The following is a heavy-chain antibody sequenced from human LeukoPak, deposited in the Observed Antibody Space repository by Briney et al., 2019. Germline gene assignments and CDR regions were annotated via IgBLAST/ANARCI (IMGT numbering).Heavy chain of an antibody. D-gene: IGHD3-3*01. V-gene: IGHV3-7*01. CDR3: ARGALTIFGVVIDYYYYYMDV. CDR2: IKQDGSEK. Sequence: PGGSLRLSCAASGFTFSNYNMNWVRHVPGKGLEWVANIKQDGSEKYYVDSVKGRFTISRDNAKNSLYLQMNSLRAEDTAVYYCARGALTIFGVVIDYYYYYMDVWGKGTTVTVSS. J-gene: IGHJ6*03. CDR1: GFTFSNYN.